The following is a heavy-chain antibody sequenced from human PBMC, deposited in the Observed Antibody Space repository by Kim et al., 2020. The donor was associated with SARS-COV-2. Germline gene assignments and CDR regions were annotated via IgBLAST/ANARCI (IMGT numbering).Heavy chain of an antibody. D-gene: IGHD4-17*01. J-gene: IGHJ6*01. CDR2: INHSGST. V-gene: IGHV4-34*01. Sequence: SETLSLTCAVYGGSFSGYYWSWIRQPPGKGLEWIGEINHSGSTNYNPSLKSRVTISVDTSKNQFSLKLSSVTAADTAVYYCARGTTVTTLFSYYYGMDV. CDR3: ARGTTVTTLFSYYYGMDV. CDR1: GGSFSGYY.